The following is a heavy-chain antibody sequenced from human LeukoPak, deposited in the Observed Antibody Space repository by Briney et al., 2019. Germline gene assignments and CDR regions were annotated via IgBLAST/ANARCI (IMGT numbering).Heavy chain of an antibody. Sequence: ASVKVSFKASGYTFSGYYMHWVRQAPGPGLEWMGWINPNSGGTNYAQKFQGRVTMTRDTSISTAYMELSRLRSDDTAVYYCARVVSVTTKILLVYWGQGTLVTVSS. CDR3: ARVVSVTTKILLVY. CDR1: GYTFSGYY. D-gene: IGHD4-17*01. CDR2: INPNSGGT. V-gene: IGHV1-2*02. J-gene: IGHJ4*02.